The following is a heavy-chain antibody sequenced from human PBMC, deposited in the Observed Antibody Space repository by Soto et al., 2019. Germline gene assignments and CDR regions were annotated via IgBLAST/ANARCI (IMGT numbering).Heavy chain of an antibody. J-gene: IGHJ4*02. Sequence: SETLSLTCAVSGYSISSGYYWGWIRQRPGKGLEWSGSIYHSGSTYYNQSLKSRVTITVDTSKNQFSLKLSSVTAADTAVYYCARDPYYYDSSGYYLFGSFDYWGQGTLVTVSS. V-gene: IGHV4-38-2*02. D-gene: IGHD3-22*01. CDR2: IYHSGST. CDR3: ARDPYYYDSSGYYLFGSFDY. CDR1: GYSISSGYY.